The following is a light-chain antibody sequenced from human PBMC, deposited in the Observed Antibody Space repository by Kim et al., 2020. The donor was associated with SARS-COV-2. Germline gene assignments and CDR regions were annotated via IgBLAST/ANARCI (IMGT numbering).Light chain of an antibody. Sequence: GQRVTISCSGSSSNIGSHFVNWFQQLPGTAPKLLIYSDNQRPSGVPDRFSGSKFGTSASLAISGLQSDDEADYYCATWDVSLSCWVFGGGTQLTVL. V-gene: IGLV1-44*01. CDR3: ATWDVSLSCWV. J-gene: IGLJ3*02. CDR2: SDN. CDR1: SSNIGSHF.